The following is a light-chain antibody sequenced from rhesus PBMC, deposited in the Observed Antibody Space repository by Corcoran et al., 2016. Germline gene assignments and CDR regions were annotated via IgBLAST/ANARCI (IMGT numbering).Light chain of an antibody. J-gene: IGKJ4*01. CDR3: PHSYGTPLT. Sequence: DIQMTQSPSSLSASVGDRVTITCRARENVNNDVHWYQQKQGKAPKLLIYAASTLQSGVPSRFSGSGSRTDYTFTISSLQPEDVATYFCPHSYGTPLTFGVGTKVEIK. CDR2: AAS. V-gene: IGKV1-74*01. CDR1: ENVNND.